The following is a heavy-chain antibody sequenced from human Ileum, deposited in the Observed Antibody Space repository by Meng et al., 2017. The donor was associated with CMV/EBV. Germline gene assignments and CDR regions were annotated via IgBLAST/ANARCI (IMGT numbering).Heavy chain of an antibody. V-gene: IGHV1-2*06. Sequence: SCKASGYTFTDYYIHWVRQAPGQGLERMGRIHPNSGGTNNEQRFQGRVTMTRDTSISTAYMELSSLISDDTAIYYCARGDGTAAGTAYWGQGTLVTVSS. CDR2: IHPNSGGT. CDR3: ARGDGTAAGTAY. CDR1: GYTFTDYY. J-gene: IGHJ4*02. D-gene: IGHD6-13*01.